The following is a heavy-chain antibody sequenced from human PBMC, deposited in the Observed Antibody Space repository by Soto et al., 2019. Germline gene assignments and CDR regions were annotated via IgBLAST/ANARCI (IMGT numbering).Heavy chain of an antibody. CDR2: ISSNGGST. CDR3: VKEVGVAVAGTYYFDY. CDR1: GFTFSSYA. D-gene: IGHD6-19*01. J-gene: IGHJ4*02. V-gene: IGHV3-64D*08. Sequence: GGSLRLSCSASGFTFSSYAMHWVRQAPGKGLEYVSAISSNGGSTYYADSVKGRFTISRDNSKNTLYLQMSSLRAEDTAVYYCVKEVGVAVAGTYYFDYWGQGTLVTVSS.